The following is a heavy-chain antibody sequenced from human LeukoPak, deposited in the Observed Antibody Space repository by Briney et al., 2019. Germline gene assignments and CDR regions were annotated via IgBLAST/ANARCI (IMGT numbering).Heavy chain of an antibody. V-gene: IGHV4-59*01. D-gene: IGHD6-13*01. J-gene: IGHJ4*02. Sequence: PSETLSLTCTVSGGSISSYYWSWIRQPPGKGLEWIGYIYYSGSTNYNPSLKSRVTISVDTSKNQFSLKLSSVTAADTAVYYCARGAQLYSSSWYPAHFDYWGRGTLVTVSS. CDR1: GGSISSYY. CDR2: IYYSGST. CDR3: ARGAQLYSSSWYPAHFDY.